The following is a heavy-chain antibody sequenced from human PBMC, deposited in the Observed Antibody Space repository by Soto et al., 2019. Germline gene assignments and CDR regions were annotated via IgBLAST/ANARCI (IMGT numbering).Heavy chain of an antibody. V-gene: IGHV3-33*01. J-gene: IGHJ4*02. CDR3: ARDGYCSGGSCYSFPVCDY. D-gene: IGHD2-15*01. Sequence: QVQLVESGGGVVQPGRSLRLSCAESGFTFSSYGMHWVRQAPGKGLEWVAVIWSDGSNKYYADSVKGRFTISRDNSMNTLYLQMNSLIAKDTAVYYCARDGYCSGGSCYSFPVCDYWGQGTLVTVSS. CDR1: GFTFSSYG. CDR2: IWSDGSNK.